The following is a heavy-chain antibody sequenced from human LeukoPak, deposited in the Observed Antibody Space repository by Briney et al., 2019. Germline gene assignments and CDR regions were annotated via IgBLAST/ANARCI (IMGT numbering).Heavy chain of an antibody. Sequence: GSLRLSCAASGFTFSSYSMSWVRQAPGKGLEWVSAISADGRSTYHADSVKGRFTISRDISKNTLYLQMNSLRAEDTAVYYCAKVAGSSGYYPEFWGQGTLVTVSS. CDR3: AKVAGSSGYYPEF. J-gene: IGHJ4*02. V-gene: IGHV3-23*01. CDR2: ISADGRST. CDR1: GFTFSSYS. D-gene: IGHD3-22*01.